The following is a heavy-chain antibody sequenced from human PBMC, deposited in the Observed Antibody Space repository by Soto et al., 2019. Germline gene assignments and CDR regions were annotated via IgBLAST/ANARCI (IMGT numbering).Heavy chain of an antibody. CDR2: ISYDGSNT. CDR1: GCTFSSYA. J-gene: IGHJ4*01. D-gene: IGHD2-21*02. V-gene: IGHV3-30-3*01. CDR3: ERALGWGIGEGTGFLAG. Sequence: QVQLVESGGGVVQPGRSLRLSCAASGCTFSSYAMHWVRQAPGKGLEWVAVISYDGSNTYYADSVKGRFTISRDNSKSTQCLQMNSLRVEDTGVYYCERALGWGIGEGTGFLAGWGQGALVTVSS.